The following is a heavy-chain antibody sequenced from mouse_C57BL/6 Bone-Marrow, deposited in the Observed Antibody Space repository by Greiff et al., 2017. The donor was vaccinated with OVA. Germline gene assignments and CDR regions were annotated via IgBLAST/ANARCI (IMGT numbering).Heavy chain of an antibody. J-gene: IGHJ2*01. CDR1: GSTFTSYW. V-gene: IGHV1-61*01. D-gene: IGHD3-2*02. CDR2: IYPSDSET. Sequence: VQLKQPGAELVRPSSSVQLSCKASGSTFTSYWLDWVKQRPGQGLEWIGNIYPSDSETHYNQKFKDKATLTVDKSSSTAYMQLSSLTSEDSAVYDCARSPAQAPYCCDYWGQGTTLTVSS. CDR3: ARSPAQAPYCCDY.